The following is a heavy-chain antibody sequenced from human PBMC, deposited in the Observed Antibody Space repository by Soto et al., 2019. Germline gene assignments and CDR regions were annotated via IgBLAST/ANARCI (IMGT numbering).Heavy chain of an antibody. CDR2: IIPIFGTA. CDR3: ARDRAEYYYDSSGSTDAFDI. D-gene: IGHD3-22*01. V-gene: IGHV1-69*06. CDR1: GGTFSSYA. J-gene: IGHJ3*02. Sequence: SVKVSCKASGGTFSSYAISWVRQAPGQGLEWMGGIIPIFGTANYAQKFQGRVTITADKSTSTAYMELSSLRSEDMAVYYCARDRAEYYYDSSGSTDAFDIWGQGTMVTVSS.